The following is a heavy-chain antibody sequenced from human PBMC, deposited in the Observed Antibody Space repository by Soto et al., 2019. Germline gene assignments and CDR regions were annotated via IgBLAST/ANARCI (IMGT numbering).Heavy chain of an antibody. CDR1: GLILRRYV. Sequence: LRGSGAASGLILRRYVIRWVRQARGKGLGWVSTISGSGGRTYYAGSVRGRFTISRDNSKNTLYLKMNSLRAEDTAVYYCAKEKICNICCNWFDPWSQGP. CDR3: AKEKICNICCNWFDP. D-gene: IGHD2-2*01. V-gene: IGHV3-23*01. J-gene: IGHJ5*02. CDR2: ISGSGGRT.